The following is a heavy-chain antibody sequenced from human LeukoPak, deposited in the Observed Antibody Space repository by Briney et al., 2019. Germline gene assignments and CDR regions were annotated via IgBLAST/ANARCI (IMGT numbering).Heavy chain of an antibody. V-gene: IGHV3-7*04. J-gene: IGHJ6*02. CDR3: ARVLVSPKNYYYYGMDV. D-gene: IGHD2-2*01. Sequence: GGSLRLSCAASGFTFSRYWMSWARQAPGKGLEWVANIKQDGSEKNYVDSVKGRLTISRDNAKNSLYLQMNSLRAEDTAVYYCARVLVSPKNYYYYGMDVWGQGTTVTVSS. CDR2: IKQDGSEK. CDR1: GFTFSRYW.